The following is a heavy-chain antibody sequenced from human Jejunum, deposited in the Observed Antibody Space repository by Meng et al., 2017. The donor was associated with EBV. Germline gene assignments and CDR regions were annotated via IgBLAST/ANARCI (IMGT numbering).Heavy chain of an antibody. J-gene: IGHJ4*02. D-gene: IGHD2/OR15-2a*01. CDR3: ARDSQYLARGYFDY. Sequence: VHLQESCPGLVQPSGPLSLTCTVSGGSINSKNWWHWVRQAPGKGLELIGEIDHSGSTHYNPSLKSRVTISLGTSMNQFSLELTSPTAADTAVYYCARDSQYLARGYFDYWGQGALVTVSS. V-gene: IGHV4-4*02. CDR2: IDHSGST. CDR1: GGSINSKNW.